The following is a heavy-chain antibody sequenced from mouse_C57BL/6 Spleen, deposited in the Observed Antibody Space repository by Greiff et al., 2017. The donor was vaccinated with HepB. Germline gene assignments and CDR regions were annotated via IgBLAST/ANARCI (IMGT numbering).Heavy chain of an antibody. CDR2: IHPNSGST. Sequence: QVQLKESGAELVKPGASVKLSCKASGYTFTSYWMHWVKQRPGQGLEWIGMIHPNSGSTNYNEKFKSRATLTVDKSSSTAYMQLSSLTSEDSAVYYCAREGDDYGSSRYWYFDVWGTGTTVTVSS. CDR1: GYTFTSYW. CDR3: AREGDDYGSSRYWYFDV. D-gene: IGHD1-1*01. J-gene: IGHJ1*03. V-gene: IGHV1-64*01.